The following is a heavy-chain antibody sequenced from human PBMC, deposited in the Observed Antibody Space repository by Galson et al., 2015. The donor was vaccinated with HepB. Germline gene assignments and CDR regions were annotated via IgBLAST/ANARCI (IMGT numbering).Heavy chain of an antibody. J-gene: IGHJ4*02. CDR1: GFTFSGSP. Sequence: SLRLSCAASGFTFSGSPMHWVRQASGKGLEWVGRIRNKANNYATAYAASVKGRFTISRDDSKNTAYLQMNSLKTEDTAMYYCRTGGLNGGWGQGTLVTVSS. D-gene: IGHD3-16*01. CDR3: RTGGLNGG. V-gene: IGHV3-73*01. CDR2: IRNKANNYAT.